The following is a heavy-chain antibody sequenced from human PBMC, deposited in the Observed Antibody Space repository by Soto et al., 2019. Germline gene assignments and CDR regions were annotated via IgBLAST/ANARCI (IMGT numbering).Heavy chain of an antibody. V-gene: IGHV1-58*01. D-gene: IGHD6-19*01. CDR3: AADSIPGIAVA. CDR1: GLAYTSSA. J-gene: IGHJ4*02. CDR2: IVVGSGNT. Sequence: SVRGSFQTSGLAYTSSAVQLVRQARGQRLEWIGWIVVGSGNTNYAQKFQGRVTITRDMSTSTAYMELSSLRSEDTAVYYCAADSIPGIAVAWGQGTLVTVSS.